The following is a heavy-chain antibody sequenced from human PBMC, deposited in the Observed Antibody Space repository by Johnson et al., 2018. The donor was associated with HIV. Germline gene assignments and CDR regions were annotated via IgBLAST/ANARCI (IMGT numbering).Heavy chain of an antibody. CDR2: ISYDGSNK. J-gene: IGHJ3*02. D-gene: IGHD1-1*01. V-gene: IGHV3-30*04. CDR3: ATDRTSAQSACEI. Sequence: QMPLVESGGGVVQPGRSLRLSCAASGFTFSSYALHWVRQAPGKGLEWVAVISYDGSNKYYAASVKGRFTISSDISKNPLYLQMHCLRAEDTAVYYCATDRTSAQSACEIWGQGTLVTGAS. CDR1: GFTFSSYA.